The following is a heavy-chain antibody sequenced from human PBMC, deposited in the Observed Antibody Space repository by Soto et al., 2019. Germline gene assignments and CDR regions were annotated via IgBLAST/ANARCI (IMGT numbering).Heavy chain of an antibody. CDR1: GFTFSSYW. D-gene: IGHD6-19*01. J-gene: IGHJ4*02. CDR3: ASGQWLAPFDY. V-gene: IGHV3-7*01. CDR2: IKQDGSEK. Sequence: GGSLRLSCAASGFTFSSYWMSWVRQAPGKGLEWVANIKQDGSEKYYVDSVKGRFTISRDNAKNSLYLQMNSLRAEDTAVYYCASGQWLAPFDYWGQGTLVTVSS.